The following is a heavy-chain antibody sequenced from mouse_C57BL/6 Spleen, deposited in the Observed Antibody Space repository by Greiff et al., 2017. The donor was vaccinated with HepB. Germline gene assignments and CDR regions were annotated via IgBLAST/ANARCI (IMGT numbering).Heavy chain of an antibody. V-gene: IGHV1-26*01. Sequence: VQLQQSGPELVKPGASVKISCKASGYTFTDYYMNWVKQSQGKSLEWIGDINPNNGGTSYNQKFKGKVTLTVDKSSSTAYMELRSLTSEDSAVYYCARYIAPVVAHFDYWGQGTTLTVSS. D-gene: IGHD1-1*01. J-gene: IGHJ2*01. CDR1: GYTFTDYY. CDR2: INPNNGGT. CDR3: ARYIAPVVAHFDY.